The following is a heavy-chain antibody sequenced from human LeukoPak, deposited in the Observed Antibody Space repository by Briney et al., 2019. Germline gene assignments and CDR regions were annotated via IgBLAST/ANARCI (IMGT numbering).Heavy chain of an antibody. J-gene: IGHJ6*02. Sequence: PSETLSLTCTASGGSISSYYWSWIRQPPGKGLEWIGYIYYSGSTNYNPSLKSRVTISVDTSKNQFSLKLSSVTAADTAVYYCARHLVYGDYFPNYYYGMDVWGQGTTVTVSS. CDR2: IYYSGST. CDR1: GGSISSYY. D-gene: IGHD4-17*01. CDR3: ARHLVYGDYFPNYYYGMDV. V-gene: IGHV4-59*08.